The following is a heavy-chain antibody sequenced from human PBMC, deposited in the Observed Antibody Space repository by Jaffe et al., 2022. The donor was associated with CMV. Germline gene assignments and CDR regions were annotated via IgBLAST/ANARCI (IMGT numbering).Heavy chain of an antibody. V-gene: IGHV3-49*04. Sequence: EVQLVESGGGLVQPGRSLRLSCTASGFTFGDYAMSWVRQAPGKGLEWVGFIRSKAYGGTTEYAASVKGRFTISRDDSKSIAYLQMNSLKTEDTAVYYCTFNTVPPLRFLDSLYYYYYYMDVWGKGTTVTVSS. CDR3: TFNTVPPLRFLDSLYYYYYYMDV. D-gene: IGHD3-3*01. CDR2: IRSKAYGGTT. J-gene: IGHJ6*03. CDR1: GFTFGDYA.